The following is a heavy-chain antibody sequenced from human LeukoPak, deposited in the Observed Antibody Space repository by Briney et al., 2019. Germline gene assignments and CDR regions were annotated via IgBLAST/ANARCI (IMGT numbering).Heavy chain of an antibody. D-gene: IGHD5-24*01. CDR2: IKKDGGET. CDR1: GFTFSTYW. J-gene: IGHJ4*02. V-gene: IGHV3-7*01. CDR3: ANGDGSDY. Sequence: GGSLRLSCATSGFTFSTYWMSWVRQAPGKGLEWVANIKKDGGETYYADSVKGRFTIFRDNAKNSLYLQMDSLRVEDTAVYYCANGDGSDYWGQGTLVIVSS.